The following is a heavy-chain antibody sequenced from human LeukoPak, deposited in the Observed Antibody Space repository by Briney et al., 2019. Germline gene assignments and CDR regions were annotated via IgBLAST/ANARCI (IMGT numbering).Heavy chain of an antibody. CDR1: GFTVSSNY. D-gene: IGHD3-10*01. V-gene: IGHV3-53*01. CDR2: IYSGGST. Sequence: GGSLRLSCAASGFTVSSNYMSWVRQAPGKGLEWVSVIYSGGSTYYADSVKGRFTISRDNSKNTLYLQMNSLRAEDTAVCYCASGSGSYRTPYYYMDVWGTGTTVTVSS. CDR3: ASGSGSYRTPYYYMDV. J-gene: IGHJ6*03.